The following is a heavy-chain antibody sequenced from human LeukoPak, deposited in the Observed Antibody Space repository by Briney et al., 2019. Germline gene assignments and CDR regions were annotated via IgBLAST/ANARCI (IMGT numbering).Heavy chain of an antibody. CDR2: IYYSGST. CDR3: ARERYCSGGSCLAD. D-gene: IGHD2-15*01. J-gene: IGHJ4*02. CDR1: GGSISSYY. V-gene: IGHV4-59*12. Sequence: SETLSLTCTVSGGSISSYYWSWIRQPPGKGLEWIGYIYYSGSTNYNPSLKSRVTMSVDTSKNQFSLKLSSVTAADTAVYYCARERYCSGGSCLADWGQGTLVTVSS.